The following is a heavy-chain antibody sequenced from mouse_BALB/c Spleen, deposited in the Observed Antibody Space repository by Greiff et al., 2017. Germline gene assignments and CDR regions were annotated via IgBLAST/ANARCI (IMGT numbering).Heavy chain of an antibody. J-gene: IGHJ3*01. V-gene: IGHV1-5*01. D-gene: IGHD2-1*01. CDR3: TRSSDGNWFAY. CDR1: GYSFTSYW. CDR2: IYPGNSDT. Sequence: VQLQQSGTVLARPGASVKMSCKASGYSFTSYWMHWVKQRPGQGLEWIGAIYPGNSDTSYNQKFKGKAKLTAVTSASTAYMELSSLTNEDSAVYYCTRSSDGNWFAYWGQGTLVTVSA.